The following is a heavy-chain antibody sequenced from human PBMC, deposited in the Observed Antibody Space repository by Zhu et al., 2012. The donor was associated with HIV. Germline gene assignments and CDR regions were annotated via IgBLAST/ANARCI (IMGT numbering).Heavy chain of an antibody. V-gene: IGHV4-38-2*01. CDR3: ASLNDYGDSNY. J-gene: IGHJ4*02. CDR1: GYSIRSGYY. Sequence: QVQLQESGPGLVKPSETLSLTCAVSGYSIRSGYYWGWVRQPPGKGLEWIGSIYHSGSIYYNPSLKSRVTMSLGTSKNQFSLNLSSVTAADTAVYYCASLNDYGDSNYWGLGTLVTVSS. CDR2: IYHSGSI. D-gene: IGHD4-17*01.